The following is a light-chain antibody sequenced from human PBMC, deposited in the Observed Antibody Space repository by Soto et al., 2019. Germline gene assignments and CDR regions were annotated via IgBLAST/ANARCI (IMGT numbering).Light chain of an antibody. CDR3: QSYDSSLSGYV. Sequence: SLLTPPPSVSGAPGQKVTTSFTWGSSKIGAGYDVHWYQQLPGTAPKLLIYGNSNRPSGVPDRFSGSKSGTSASLAITGLRAEDEADYYCQSYDSSLSGYVFGTGTKVTVL. J-gene: IGLJ1*01. V-gene: IGLV1-40*01. CDR2: GNS. CDR1: SSKIGAGYD.